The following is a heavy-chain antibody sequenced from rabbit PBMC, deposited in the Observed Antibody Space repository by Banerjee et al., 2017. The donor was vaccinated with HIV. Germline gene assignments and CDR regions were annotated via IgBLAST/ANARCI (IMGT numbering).Heavy chain of an antibody. V-gene: IGHV1S45*01. CDR2: INTSSGNT. J-gene: IGHJ2*01. D-gene: IGHD1-1*01. Sequence: QEQLKETGGGLVQPGESLTLSCKASGFTISSYHTGWVRQAPGKGLEWIGCINTSSGNTVYASWAKGRFTISKTSSTTVTLQMTSLTAADTATYFCGRDTSSSGGFAFDPWGPGPL. CDR3: GRDTSSSGGFAFDP. CDR1: GFTISSYHT.